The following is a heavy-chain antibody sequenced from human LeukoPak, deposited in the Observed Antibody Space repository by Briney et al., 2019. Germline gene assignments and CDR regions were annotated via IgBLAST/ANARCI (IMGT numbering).Heavy chain of an antibody. V-gene: IGHV3-30*18. CDR3: AKEDLEWLSNDDAFDI. CDR1: GFTFSSYG. J-gene: IGHJ3*02. D-gene: IGHD3-3*01. Sequence: GGSLRLSCAASGFTFSSYGMHWVXXXXXXXXXXXXXXSYDGSNKYYADSVKGRFTISRDNSKNTLYLQMNSLRAEDTAVYYCAKEDLEWLSNDDAFDIWGQGTMVTVSS. CDR2: XSYDGSNK.